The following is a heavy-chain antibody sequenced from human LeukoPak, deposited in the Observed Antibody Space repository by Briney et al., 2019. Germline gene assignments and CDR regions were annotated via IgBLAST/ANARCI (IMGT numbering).Heavy chain of an antibody. CDR1: GYTFTDYF. D-gene: IGHD3-16*01. CDR2: INPNSGGT. CDR3: AREGTFGGNDY. Sequence: ASVKVSCKASGYTFTDYFMHWVRQAPAQGREWMGWINPNSGGTNYAQKFQGRVTMTRDTSISTAYMELSRLRSDDTAMFYCAREGTFGGNDYWGQGTLVTVSS. V-gene: IGHV1-2*02. J-gene: IGHJ4*02.